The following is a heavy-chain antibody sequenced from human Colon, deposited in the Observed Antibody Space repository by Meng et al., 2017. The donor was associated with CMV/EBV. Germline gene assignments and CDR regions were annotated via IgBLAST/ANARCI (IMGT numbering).Heavy chain of an antibody. CDR3: ARYEYADYVLDH. Sequence: EVRLVESGGGLVQPGGSLRLSCAASGFTFSSYWMHWVRQAPGKGPEWVANIDSYGSSTVYADSVKGRFTISRDNAKNTLYLQMNSLRAEDTAVYYCARYEYADYVLDHWGQGTLVTVSS. V-gene: IGHV3-74*01. CDR1: GFTFSSYW. D-gene: IGHD4-17*01. CDR2: IDSYGSST. J-gene: IGHJ5*02.